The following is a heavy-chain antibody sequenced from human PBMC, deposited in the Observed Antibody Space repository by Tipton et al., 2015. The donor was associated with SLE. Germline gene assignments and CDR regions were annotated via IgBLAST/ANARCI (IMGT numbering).Heavy chain of an antibody. CDR1: GFTFSSYG. CDR3: TTGGFLEWLYGSS. CDR2: IKSKTDGGTT. Sequence: SLRLSCAASGFTFSSYGMSWVRQAPGKGLERVGRIKSKTDGGTTDYAAPVKGRFTISRDDSKNTLYLQMNSLKTEDTAVYYCTTGGFLEWLYGSSWGHGTLVTVSS. D-gene: IGHD3-3*01. J-gene: IGHJ5*01. V-gene: IGHV3-15*01.